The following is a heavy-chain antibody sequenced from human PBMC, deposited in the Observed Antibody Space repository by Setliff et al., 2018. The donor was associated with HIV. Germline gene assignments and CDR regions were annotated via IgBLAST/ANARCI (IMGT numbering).Heavy chain of an antibody. V-gene: IGHV3-7*03. CDR3: ASSSPGGTPIVDY. Sequence: PGGSLRLSCAASGFTFSSYWMSWVRQAPGKGLEWVANIKQDGSEKYYVDSVKGRFTISRYNAKNSLYLQMNSLRAEDTAVYYCASSSPGGTPIVDYWGQGTLVTVSS. J-gene: IGHJ4*02. D-gene: IGHD6-6*01. CDR2: IKQDGSEK. CDR1: GFTFSSYW.